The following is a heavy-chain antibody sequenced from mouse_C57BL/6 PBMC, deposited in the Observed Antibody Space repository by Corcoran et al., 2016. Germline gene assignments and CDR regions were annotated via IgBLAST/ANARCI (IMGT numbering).Heavy chain of an antibody. J-gene: IGHJ1*03. D-gene: IGHD2-2*01. CDR3: ARPHYGYEVYFDV. Sequence: QIQLVQSGPELKKPGETVKISCKASGYTFTTYGMSWVKQAPGKGLKWMGWINTYSGVPTYADDFKGRFAFSLETSASTAYLQINNLKNEDTATYFCARPHYGYEVYFDVWGTGTTVTVSS. V-gene: IGHV9-3*01. CDR2: INTYSGVP. CDR1: GYTFTTYG.